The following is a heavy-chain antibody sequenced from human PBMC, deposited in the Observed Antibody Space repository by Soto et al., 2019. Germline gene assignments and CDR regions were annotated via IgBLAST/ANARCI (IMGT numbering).Heavy chain of an antibody. CDR3: AGATGRY. CDR2: IYSGGNT. CDR1: GFTVSSNY. Sequence: EVQLVETGGGLIQPGGSLRLSCTASGFTVSSNYMTWVRQAPGKGLEWVSVIYSGGNTYYADSVKGRFTSSRDKSKNTLYLQMKSLRAEYTAVYYCAGATGRYWGQGTLVTVSS. V-gene: IGHV3-53*02. D-gene: IGHD1-1*01. J-gene: IGHJ4*02.